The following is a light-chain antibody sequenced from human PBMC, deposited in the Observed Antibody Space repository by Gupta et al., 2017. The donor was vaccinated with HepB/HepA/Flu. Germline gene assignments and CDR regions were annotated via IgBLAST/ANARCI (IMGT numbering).Light chain of an antibody. V-gene: IGLV3-19*01. Sequence: SSELTQDPAVSVALGQTVRITCQGDSLRSYYASWYQQKPGQAPVLVIYGKNNRPSGIPDRFSGSSSGNTASLTITGAQAEGEADYYCNSRDNSGNFYVVFGGGTKLTVL. CDR3: NSRDNSGNFYVV. CDR1: SLRSYY. CDR2: GKN. J-gene: IGLJ2*01.